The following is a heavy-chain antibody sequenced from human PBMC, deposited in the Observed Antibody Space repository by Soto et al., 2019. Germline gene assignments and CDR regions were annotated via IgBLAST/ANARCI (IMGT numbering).Heavy chain of an antibody. CDR2: ISYDGSNK. V-gene: IGHV3-30*03. CDR3: ATLNHFDY. Sequence: GGSLRLSCAASGFTFSSYGMHWVRQAPGKGLEWVAVISYDGSNKYYADSVKGRFTISRDNSKNTLYLQMNSLRAEDTAVYYCATLNHFDYWGQGTLVTVSS. J-gene: IGHJ4*02. CDR1: GFTFSSYG.